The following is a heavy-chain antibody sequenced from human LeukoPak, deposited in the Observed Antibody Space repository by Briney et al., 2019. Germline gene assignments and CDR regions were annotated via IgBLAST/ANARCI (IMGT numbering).Heavy chain of an antibody. CDR2: IKSKTDGGTT. D-gene: IGHD3-22*01. Sequence: GGSLRLSCAASGFTFSNAWMSWVRQAPGKGLEWVGRIKSKTDGGTTDYAAPVKGRFTISRDDSKNTLFLQMKSLKSEDTAAYYCTTMDSSGRGVWGQGTTVTVSS. CDR1: GFTFSNAW. CDR3: TTMDSSGRGV. V-gene: IGHV3-15*01. J-gene: IGHJ6*02.